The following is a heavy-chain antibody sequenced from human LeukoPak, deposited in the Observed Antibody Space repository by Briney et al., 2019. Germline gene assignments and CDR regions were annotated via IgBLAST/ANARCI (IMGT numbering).Heavy chain of an antibody. D-gene: IGHD2-2*01. V-gene: IGHV3-74*01. CDR3: VRGGLECSGSSCQRAAFDY. J-gene: IGHJ4*02. Sequence: GGSLRLSCAASGFTFTTYWMHWVRQVPGKGLVWVARIKGDGSSTRHADSMKGRFTISRDNAKNTLYLQMNSLRDEDTAVYYCVRGGLECSGSSCQRAAFDYWGQGTLVTVSS. CDR1: GFTFTTYW. CDR2: IKGDGSST.